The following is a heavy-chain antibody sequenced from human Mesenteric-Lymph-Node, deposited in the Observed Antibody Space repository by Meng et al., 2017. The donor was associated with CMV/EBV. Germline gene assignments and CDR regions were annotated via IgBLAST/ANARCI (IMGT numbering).Heavy chain of an antibody. CDR2: ISGSGGST. D-gene: IGHD3-3*01. CDR1: GFTFSSYA. Sequence: GESLKISCAASGFTFSSYAMSWVRQAPGKGLEWVSGISGSGGSTNYADSVKGRFTISRDNSKNTLYLQMNSLSAEDTAVYYCAKDSSYYDFWSGYNYGMDVWGQGTTVTVSS. CDR3: AKDSSYYDFWSGYNYGMDV. J-gene: IGHJ6*02. V-gene: IGHV3-23*01.